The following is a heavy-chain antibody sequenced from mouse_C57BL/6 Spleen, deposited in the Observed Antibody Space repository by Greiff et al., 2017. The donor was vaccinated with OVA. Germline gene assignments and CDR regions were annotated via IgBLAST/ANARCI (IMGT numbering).Heavy chain of an antibody. J-gene: IGHJ4*01. CDR2: IDPSDSYT. CDR3: ARGRDCYGRSYDAMDY. V-gene: IGHV1-69*01. CDR1: GYTFTSYW. D-gene: IGHD1-1*01. Sequence: QVQLQQPGAELVMPGASVKLSCKASGYTFTSYWMHWVKQRPGQGLEWIGEIDPSDSYTNYNQKFKGKSTLTVDKSSSTAYMQLSSLTSEDSAVYYGARGRDCYGRSYDAMDYWGQGTSVTVSS.